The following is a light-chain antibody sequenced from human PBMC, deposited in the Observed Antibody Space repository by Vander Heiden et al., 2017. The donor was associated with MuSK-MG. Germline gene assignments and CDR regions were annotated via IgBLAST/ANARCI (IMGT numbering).Light chain of an antibody. CDR2: KAS. CDR1: QSVGRW. V-gene: IGKV1-5*03. CDR3: QHENSSYVA. J-gene: IGKJ2*01. Sequence: DIQMTQYPSALSASVGDRVTITCRASQSVGRWLALYHQTPWQAPKLLIYKASSLNTGVPSRFSGSGSGTEFTLTITSLQPDDFATYYCQHENSSYVAVGQGTQLESK.